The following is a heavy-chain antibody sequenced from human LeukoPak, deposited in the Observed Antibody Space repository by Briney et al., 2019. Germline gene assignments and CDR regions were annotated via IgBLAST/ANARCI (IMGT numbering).Heavy chain of an antibody. V-gene: IGHV3-48*04. CDR3: ARSGITIFGTFDP. Sequence: PGGSLRLSCAASGFTFSSYWMSWVRQAPGKGLEWVSYISSSGSTIYYADSVKGRFTISRDNAKNSLYLQMNSLRAEDTAVYYCARSGITIFGTFDPWGQGTLVTVSS. D-gene: IGHD3-3*01. J-gene: IGHJ5*02. CDR2: ISSSGSTI. CDR1: GFTFSSYW.